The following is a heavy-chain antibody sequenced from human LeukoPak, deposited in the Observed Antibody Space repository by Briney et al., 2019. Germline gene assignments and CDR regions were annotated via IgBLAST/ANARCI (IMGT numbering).Heavy chain of an antibody. J-gene: IGHJ4*02. V-gene: IGHV3-74*01. CDR2: INSDGSST. CDR1: GFTFSSYW. CDR3: AKDRGLGSSGYFGFFDY. Sequence: PGGSLRLSCAASGFTFSSYWMHWVRQAPGKGLVWVSRINSDGSSTSYADSVKGRFTISRDNAKNTLYLQMNSLRAEDTAVYYCAKDRGLGSSGYFGFFDYWGQGTLVTVSS. D-gene: IGHD3-22*01.